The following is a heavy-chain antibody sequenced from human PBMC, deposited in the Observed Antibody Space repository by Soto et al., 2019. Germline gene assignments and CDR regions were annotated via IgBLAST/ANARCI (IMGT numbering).Heavy chain of an antibody. CDR2: INPILSMS. CDR1: GDTFKFYS. Sequence: QVQLVQSGAEVKKPGSSVRVSCKASGDTFKFYSINWVRQAPGLGLEWMGRINPILSMSNYAPRFQGRVTMTADKSTSTAYMELSSVRSEDTAMYYCASSYGSGYRAFDSWGQGALVTVSS. D-gene: IGHD3-10*01. J-gene: IGHJ4*02. V-gene: IGHV1-69*02. CDR3: ASSYGSGYRAFDS.